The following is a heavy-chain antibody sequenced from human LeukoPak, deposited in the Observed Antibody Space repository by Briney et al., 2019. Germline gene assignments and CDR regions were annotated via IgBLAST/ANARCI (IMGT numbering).Heavy chain of an antibody. CDR3: ARAGYCSSTSCPNHFDY. D-gene: IGHD2-2*03. V-gene: IGHV1-2*02. J-gene: IGHJ4*02. CDR2: INPNSGGT. CDR1: GYTFTGYY. Sequence: AASVKVSCKASGYTFTGYYMHWVRQAPGQGLEWMGWINPNSGGTNYAQKFQGRVTMTRDTSISTAYMELSRLRSDDTAVYYCARAGYCSSTSCPNHFDYWGQGTLVTVSS.